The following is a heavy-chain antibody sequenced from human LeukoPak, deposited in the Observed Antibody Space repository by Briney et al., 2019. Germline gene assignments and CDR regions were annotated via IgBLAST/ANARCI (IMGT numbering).Heavy chain of an antibody. D-gene: IGHD3-22*01. Sequence: GESLNISCKGSGYSFTSYWIGWVRQMPGKGLEWMGIIYPGDSDTRYSPSFQGQVTISADKSISTAYLQWSSLKASDTAMYYCARLYYYDSSGMPMFDYWGQGTLVTVSS. CDR2: IYPGDSDT. CDR3: ARLYYYDSSGMPMFDY. CDR1: GYSFTSYW. V-gene: IGHV5-51*01. J-gene: IGHJ4*02.